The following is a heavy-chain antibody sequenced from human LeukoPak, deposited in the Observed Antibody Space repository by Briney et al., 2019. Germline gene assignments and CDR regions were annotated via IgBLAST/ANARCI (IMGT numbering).Heavy chain of an antibody. V-gene: IGHV4-34*01. CDR3: ATLQAYYDSSGYPRDY. D-gene: IGHD3-22*01. J-gene: IGHJ4*02. Sequence: SETLSLTCAVYGGSLSGYYWSWIRQPPGKGLEWIGEINHSGSTNYNPSLKSRVTISVDTSKNQFSLKLSSVTAADTAAYYCATLQAYYDSSGYPRDYWGQGTLVTVSS. CDR1: GGSLSGYY. CDR2: INHSGST.